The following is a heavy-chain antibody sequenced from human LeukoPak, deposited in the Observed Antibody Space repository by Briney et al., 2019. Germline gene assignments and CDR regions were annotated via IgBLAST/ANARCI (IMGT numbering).Heavy chain of an antibody. Sequence: PSETLSLTCTVSGGSITSANSYWGWIRQPPGKGLEWIGNIDSDGNSHYSPVLKSRVTISLDTSKSHFSLRLTSVIAEDTAVYYCARLIDYGGYYFYYYMDVWGKGTTVTVSS. CDR1: GGSITSANSY. J-gene: IGHJ6*03. D-gene: IGHD4-17*01. V-gene: IGHV4-39*02. CDR2: IDSDGNS. CDR3: ARLIDYGGYYFYYYMDV.